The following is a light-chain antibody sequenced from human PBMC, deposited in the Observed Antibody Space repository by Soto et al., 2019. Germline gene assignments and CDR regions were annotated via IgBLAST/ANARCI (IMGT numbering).Light chain of an antibody. V-gene: IGKV1-39*01. Sequence: DIQMTQSPSSLSASVGDRVTITCRASQSISSYLNWYQQKPGKAPKLLIYAASSLQSGVPSRFSGSGSGTDFTLTISCLQPEDFATYYCQQSYSTPLFGGGTKVQIK. CDR2: AAS. CDR3: QQSYSTPL. J-gene: IGKJ4*01. CDR1: QSISSY.